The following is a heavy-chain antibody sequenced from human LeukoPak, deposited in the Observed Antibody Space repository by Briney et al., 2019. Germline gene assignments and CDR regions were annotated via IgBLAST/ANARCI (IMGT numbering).Heavy chain of an antibody. Sequence: SQTLSLTCTVSGGSISSGGYYWSWIRQHPGKGLEWIGYIYYSGSTYYNPSLKSRVTISVDTSKNQFSLKLSSVTAADTAVYYCASGSYLRHASFDIRGQGTMVTVSS. D-gene: IGHD1-26*01. CDR2: IYYSGST. CDR3: ASGSYLRHASFDI. J-gene: IGHJ3*02. CDR1: GGSISSGGYY. V-gene: IGHV4-31*03.